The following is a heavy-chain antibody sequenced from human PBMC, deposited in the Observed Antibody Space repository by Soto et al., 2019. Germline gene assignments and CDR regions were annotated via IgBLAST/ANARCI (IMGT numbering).Heavy chain of an antibody. CDR1: GFTFSSYA. V-gene: IGHV3-23*01. D-gene: IGHD2-15*01. CDR3: AKAGRLYCSGGSCVYFDY. CDR2: ISGSGGST. Sequence: PGGSLRLSCAASGFTFSSYAMGWVRQAPGKGLEWVSAISGSGGSTYYADSVKGRSTISRDNSKNTLYLQMNSLRAEDTAVYYCAKAGRLYCSGGSCVYFDYWGQGTLVTVSS. J-gene: IGHJ4*02.